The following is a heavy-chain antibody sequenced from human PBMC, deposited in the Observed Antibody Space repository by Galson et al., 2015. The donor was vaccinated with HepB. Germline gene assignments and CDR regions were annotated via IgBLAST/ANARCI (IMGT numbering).Heavy chain of an antibody. Sequence: SLRLSCAASGFTFSSYWMHWVRQAPGKGLVWVSRINSDGSGTSYADSVKGRFTISRDNAKSTLYLQMNSLRAEDTAVYYCARDKWGGSYFSAGYYYYGMDVWGQGTTVTVSS. CDR1: GFTFSSYW. CDR3: ARDKWGGSYFSAGYYYYGMDV. D-gene: IGHD1-26*01. V-gene: IGHV3-74*01. CDR2: INSDGSGT. J-gene: IGHJ6*02.